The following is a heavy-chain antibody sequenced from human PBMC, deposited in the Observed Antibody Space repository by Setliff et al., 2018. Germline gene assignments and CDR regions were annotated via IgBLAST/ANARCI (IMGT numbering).Heavy chain of an antibody. CDR1: GFTFSNAW. J-gene: IGHJ6*03. Sequence: VGSLRLSCAASGFTFSNAWMSWVRQAPGKGLEWVGQIKRKTDGETTDYAAPVKGRFIISRDDSKRTLYLQMNSLTNEDTALYYCMSTPSGTYSTYYYYYNMDVWGKGTQVTVSS. CDR3: MSTPSGTYSTYYYYYNMDV. V-gene: IGHV3-15*01. CDR2: IKRKTDGETT. D-gene: IGHD3-10*01.